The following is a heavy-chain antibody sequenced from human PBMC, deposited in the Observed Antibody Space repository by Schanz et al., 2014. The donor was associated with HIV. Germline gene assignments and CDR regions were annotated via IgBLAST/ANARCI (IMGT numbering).Heavy chain of an antibody. CDR2: ISNYIGNT. V-gene: IGHV1-18*01. J-gene: IGHJ4*02. CDR1: GYTFTNYA. CDR3: ARGSCSGGTCYSGDH. D-gene: IGHD2-15*01. Sequence: QVQLVQSGTEVKKPGASVTVSCKASGYTFTNYAINWVRQAPGQGLEWMGWISNYIGNTDYAQNLQGRVTMTADTFTNIAYMELRSLISDDTAVYYCARGSCSGGTCYSGDHWGQGTLVTVSA.